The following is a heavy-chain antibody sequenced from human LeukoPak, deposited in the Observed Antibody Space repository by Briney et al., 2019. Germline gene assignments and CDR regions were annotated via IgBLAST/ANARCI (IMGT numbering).Heavy chain of an antibody. D-gene: IGHD3-22*01. CDR2: IYYSGST. CDR3: ARVGSSGYYSTFDY. Sequence: SETLSLTCTVSGGSVSSGGYYWSWIRQHPGKGLEWIGYIYYSGSTYYNPSLKSRVTISVDTSKNQFSLKLSSVTAADTAVYYCARVGSSGYYSTFDYWGQGTLVTVSS. CDR1: GGSVSSGGYY. V-gene: IGHV4-31*03. J-gene: IGHJ4*02.